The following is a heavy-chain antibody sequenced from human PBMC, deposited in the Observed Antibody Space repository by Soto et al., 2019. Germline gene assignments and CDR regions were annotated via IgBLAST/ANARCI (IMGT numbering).Heavy chain of an antibody. CDR3: AKGDPASSSCFHLDYYYYGMDV. D-gene: IGHD6-13*01. V-gene: IGHV3-30*18. CDR2: ISYDGSNK. CDR1: GFTFSSYG. J-gene: IGHJ6*02. Sequence: GGSLRLSCAASGFTFSSYGMHWVRQAPGKGLEWVAVISYDGSNKYYADSVKGRFTISRDNSKNTLYLQMNSLRAEDTAVYYCAKGDPASSSCFHLDYYYYGMDVWGQGTTVTVSS.